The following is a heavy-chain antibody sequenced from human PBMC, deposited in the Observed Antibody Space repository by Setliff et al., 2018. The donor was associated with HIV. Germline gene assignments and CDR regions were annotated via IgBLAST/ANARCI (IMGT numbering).Heavy chain of an antibody. J-gene: IGHJ5*02. CDR3: ARPRRVRSRAWYWFDI. Sequence: SLTCAASGYSIHSGFSRAWIRQPPGQGPQWIGSIYQSGSIYYNPSLQSRVTISVDSSKNQFSLNLFSVTAADTAVYYCARPRRVRSRAWYWFDIWGQGTLVTVSS. V-gene: IGHV4-38-2*01. CDR1: GYSIHSGFS. D-gene: IGHD6-19*01. CDR2: IYQSGSI.